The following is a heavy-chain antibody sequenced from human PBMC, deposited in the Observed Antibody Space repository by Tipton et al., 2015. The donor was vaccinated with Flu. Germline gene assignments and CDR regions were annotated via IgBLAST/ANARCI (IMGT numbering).Heavy chain of an antibody. D-gene: IGHD1-1*01. CDR1: GYSFTRYW. CDR2: IYPGDSDT. CDR3: AKQAPPDIAVLQTNSFDY. J-gene: IGHJ4*02. Sequence: QLVQSGAEVKKSGESLKISCKGSGYSFTRYWIGWVRQMPGKGLEWMGIIYPGDSDTRYSPSFQGQVTISADKSISTAYLQWSTLKASDTAVYYCAKQAPPDIAVLQTNSFDYWGQGTLVPVSS. V-gene: IGHV5-51*01.